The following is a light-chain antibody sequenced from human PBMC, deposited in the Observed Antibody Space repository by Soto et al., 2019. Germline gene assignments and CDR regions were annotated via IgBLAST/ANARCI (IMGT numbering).Light chain of an antibody. Sequence: EIVMTQSPATLSVSPGERATLSCGASQSVSSNLAWYQQKPGQAPKLLLYNPSTRATGIPARFSGSGSGTAFTLTISSLQSEDFAIDYCQQYDDWPLTFGGGTKVEIK. CDR2: NPS. V-gene: IGKV3-15*01. CDR3: QQYDDWPLT. CDR1: QSVSSN. J-gene: IGKJ4*01.